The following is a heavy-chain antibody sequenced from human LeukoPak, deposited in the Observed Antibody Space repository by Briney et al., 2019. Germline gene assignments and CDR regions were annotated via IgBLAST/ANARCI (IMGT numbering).Heavy chain of an antibody. V-gene: IGHV3-30-3*01. CDR3: ARLEMASNY. CDR1: GVTFSSYA. Sequence: PGRSLRLSCAASGVTFSSYAMHWVRQAPGKGLEWVAVISYDGSNKYYADSVKGRFTISRDNSKNTLYLQMNSLRAEDTAVYYCARLEMASNYWGQGTLVTVSS. J-gene: IGHJ4*02. D-gene: IGHD5-24*01. CDR2: ISYDGSNK.